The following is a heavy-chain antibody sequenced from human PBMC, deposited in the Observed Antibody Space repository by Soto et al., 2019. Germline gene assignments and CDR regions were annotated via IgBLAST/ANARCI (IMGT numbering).Heavy chain of an antibody. CDR3: ARGIQLWSALDY. CDR2: IIPILGTA. CDR1: GGTFSSYA. J-gene: IGHJ4*02. D-gene: IGHD5-18*01. V-gene: IGHV1-69*13. Sequence: SVKVSCKASGGTFSSYAISWVRQAPGQGLEWMGGIIPILGTANYAQKFQGRVTITADESTSTAYMELSSLRSEDTAVYYCARGIQLWSALDYWGQGTLVTVSS.